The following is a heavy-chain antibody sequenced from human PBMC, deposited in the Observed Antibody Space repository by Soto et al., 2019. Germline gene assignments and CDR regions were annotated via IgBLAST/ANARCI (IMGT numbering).Heavy chain of an antibody. CDR3: VREDGKVGTSSAFDY. CDR2: INGRGNYI. CDR1: GFTFSTYT. V-gene: IGHV3-21*04. D-gene: IGHD1-26*01. Sequence: RLSCASSGFTFSTYTMNWVRQAPGKGLEWVSSINGRGNYIYYAESVKGRFTISRDNAKNSLYLQMDRLRAEDTALYYCVREDGKVGTSSAFDYWGLGALVTVSS. J-gene: IGHJ4*02.